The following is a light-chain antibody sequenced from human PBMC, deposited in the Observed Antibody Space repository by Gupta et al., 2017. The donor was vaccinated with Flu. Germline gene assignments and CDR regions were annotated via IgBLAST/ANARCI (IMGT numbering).Light chain of an antibody. CDR2: KVS. V-gene: IGKV2-30*01. CDR3: MHDVKWPWT. Sequence: DVVMSQSPLSLNVTLGRSASSSCTSSERLVYIDGNTYLHWFQQRPGHSARRLIHKVSNRASGVPDRVSGSGSGTDFTLKISRVEAEDVGVYYCMHDVKWPWTFGQGTKVEI. J-gene: IGKJ1*01. CDR1: ERLVYIDGNTY.